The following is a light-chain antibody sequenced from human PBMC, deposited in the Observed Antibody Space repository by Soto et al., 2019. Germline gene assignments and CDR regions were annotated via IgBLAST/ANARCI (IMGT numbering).Light chain of an antibody. CDR1: QSVSSN. CDR3: QPYNNWPSLT. CDR2: GAS. Sequence: EIVMTQSPATLSVSPGERATLSCRASQSVSSNLAWYQQKPGQAPRLLIYGASTRATGIPFKFIGSGSGTEFTLNISSLQSEDFAVYYCQPYNNWPSLTFGGGTKVDIK. V-gene: IGKV3-15*01. J-gene: IGKJ4*01.